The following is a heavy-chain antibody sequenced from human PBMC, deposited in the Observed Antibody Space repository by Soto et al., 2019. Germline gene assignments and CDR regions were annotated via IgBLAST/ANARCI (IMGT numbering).Heavy chain of an antibody. CDR3: AKDWGSSGWFNWFNP. CDR2: ISHSGTSK. V-gene: IGHV3-30*18. CDR1: GFTVATTG. Sequence: QVQLVESGGGVVQPGESLQVACAASGFTVATTGMHWVRQAPGKGLEWVAMISHSGTSKVYIDSVQGRFTISRDNARNKLYLQMSSLRPEDTDMYYCAKDWGSSGWFNWFNPWGQGVLVTVSS. J-gene: IGHJ5*02. D-gene: IGHD6-19*01.